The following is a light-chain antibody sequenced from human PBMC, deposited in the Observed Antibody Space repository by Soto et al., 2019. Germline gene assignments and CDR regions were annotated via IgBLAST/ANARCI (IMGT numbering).Light chain of an antibody. J-gene: IGKJ1*01. CDR3: QQYNNGPRT. Sequence: EIVMTQSPATLSVSPGERATLYCRASQRVSSNLAWYQQKPGQAPRLLLSGASTRATGVPGRFSGSGSGTEFTLTISSLQSEDFAVYHCQQYNNGPRTFGQGTRVEIK. CDR1: QRVSSN. V-gene: IGKV3-15*01. CDR2: GAS.